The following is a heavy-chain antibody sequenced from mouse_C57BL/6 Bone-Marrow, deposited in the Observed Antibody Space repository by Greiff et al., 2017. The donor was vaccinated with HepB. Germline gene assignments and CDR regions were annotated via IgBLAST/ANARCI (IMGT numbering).Heavy chain of an antibody. J-gene: IGHJ3*01. CDR1: GFNIKDDY. CDR2: IDPENGDT. V-gene: IGHV14-4*01. CDR3: TTWKRAFAY. Sequence: VQLQQSGAELVRPGASVKLSCTASGFNIKDDYMHWVKQRPEQGLEWIGWIDPENGDTEYASKFQGKATITADTSSNTAYLQLSSLTSEDTAVYYCTTWKRAFAYWGQRTLVTVSA.